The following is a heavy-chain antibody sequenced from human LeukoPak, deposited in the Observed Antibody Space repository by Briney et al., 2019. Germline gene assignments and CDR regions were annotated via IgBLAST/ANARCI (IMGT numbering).Heavy chain of an antibody. V-gene: IGHV3-23*01. CDR3: AKDLPRFVDDSSGSLPEYFQQ. CDR2: ISGSGGST. D-gene: IGHD3-22*01. Sequence: SGGSLRLSCAASGFTFSSYAMSWVRQAPGKGLEWVSAISGSGGSTYYADSVKGRFTISRDNSKNTLYLQMNSLRAEDTAVYYCAKDLPRFVDDSSGSLPEYFQQWGQGTLVTVSS. CDR1: GFTFSSYA. J-gene: IGHJ1*01.